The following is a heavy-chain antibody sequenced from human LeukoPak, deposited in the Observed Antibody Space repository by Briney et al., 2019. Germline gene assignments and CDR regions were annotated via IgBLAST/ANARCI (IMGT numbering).Heavy chain of an antibody. J-gene: IGHJ4*02. Sequence: SETLSLTCSVSGVSISTSYWSWLRQPPGKGLEWIAYIHTRGSTNYNPSLNGRVTVSADASKNQFSLTLNSVTAADTAVYYRARGYYDSSGSSNPFDRWGQGSLVTVSS. CDR3: ARGYYDSSGSSNPFDR. CDR2: IHTRGST. D-gene: IGHD3-22*01. CDR1: GVSISTSY. V-gene: IGHV4-4*08.